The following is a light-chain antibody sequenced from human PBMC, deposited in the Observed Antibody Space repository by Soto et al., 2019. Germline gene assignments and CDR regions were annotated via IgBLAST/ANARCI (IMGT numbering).Light chain of an antibody. J-gene: IGKJ4*01. V-gene: IGKV1-16*01. CDR1: HPININ. CDR2: AAN. CDR3: QHYQRSSPS. Sequence: DIQMTQSPSSLSASVGDRVTITCRASHPININLVWFQQKPGKAPKSLIYAANNFQSGVPSSFSCSGGGTDCSLTISSLQPEDVATYYCQHYQRSSPSFGGGTKLEIK.